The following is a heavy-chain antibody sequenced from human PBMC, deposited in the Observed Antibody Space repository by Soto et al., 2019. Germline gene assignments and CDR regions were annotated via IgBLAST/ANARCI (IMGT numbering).Heavy chain of an antibody. V-gene: IGHV1-2*02. Sequence: GASVKVSCKASGYAFTDYYLHWERQAPGQGPEWRGWINPDTGGRNYAQKFQGRVNMTTDTSIRTAYRELTMLTADDPARYYCARAYRCGWLSSWFHPWG. D-gene: IGHD6-19*01. CDR2: INPDTGGR. J-gene: IGHJ5*02. CDR3: ARAYRCGWLSSWFHP. CDR1: GYAFTDYY.